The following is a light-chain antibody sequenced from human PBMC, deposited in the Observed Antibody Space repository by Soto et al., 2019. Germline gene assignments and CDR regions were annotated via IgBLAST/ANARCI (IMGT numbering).Light chain of an antibody. Sequence: QLTQYPSSLAASVVDRGTITFQASQDISNYLNWYQQKPGKAPKLLIYDASNLETGVPSRFSGSGSGTDFTFTITSLQSDDVATYYCQQYASRPITFGQGTRLEIK. CDR2: DAS. V-gene: IGKV1-33*01. CDR1: QDISNY. CDR3: QQYASRPIT. J-gene: IGKJ5*01.